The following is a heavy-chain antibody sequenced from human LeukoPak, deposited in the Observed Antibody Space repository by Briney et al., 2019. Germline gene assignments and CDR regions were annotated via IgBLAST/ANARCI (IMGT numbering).Heavy chain of an antibody. CDR3: ARQHYGSGSYYVDY. CDR1: GGSISSYY. CDR2: IYYSGST. D-gene: IGHD3-10*01. Sequence: SETLSLTCTVSGGSISSYYWSWIRQPPGKGLEWIGYIYYSGSTNYNPSLKSRVTISVDTSKNQFSLKLSSVTAADTAVYYCARQHYGSGSYYVDYWGQGTLVTASS. J-gene: IGHJ4*02. V-gene: IGHV4-59*08.